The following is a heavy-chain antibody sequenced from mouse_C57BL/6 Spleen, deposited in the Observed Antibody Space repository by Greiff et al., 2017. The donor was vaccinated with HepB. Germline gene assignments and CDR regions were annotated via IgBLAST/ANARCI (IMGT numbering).Heavy chain of an antibody. J-gene: IGHJ4*01. Sequence: VQLVESGPELVKPGASVKISCKASGYAFSSSWMNWVKQRPGKGLEWIGRIYPGDGDTNYNGKFKGKATLTADKSSSTAYMQLSSLTSEDSAVYFCARSYYYDSSSPYYDMDDWGQGTSVTVSS. CDR1: GYAFSSSW. CDR2: IYPGDGDT. CDR3: ARSYYYDSSSPYYDMDD. V-gene: IGHV1-82*01. D-gene: IGHD1-1*01.